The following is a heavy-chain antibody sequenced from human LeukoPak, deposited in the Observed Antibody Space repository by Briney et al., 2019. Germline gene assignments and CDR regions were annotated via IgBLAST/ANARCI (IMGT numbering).Heavy chain of an antibody. D-gene: IGHD6-13*01. CDR1: GYTFTGYY. V-gene: IGHV1-2*02. Sequence: ASVKVSCKASGYTFTGYYMHWVRQAPGQGLEWMGWINLNSGGTNYAQKFQGRVTMTRDTSISTAYMELSRLRSEDTAVYYCARGVGSSWYEGDYWGQGTLVTVSS. CDR2: INLNSGGT. CDR3: ARGVGSSWYEGDY. J-gene: IGHJ4*02.